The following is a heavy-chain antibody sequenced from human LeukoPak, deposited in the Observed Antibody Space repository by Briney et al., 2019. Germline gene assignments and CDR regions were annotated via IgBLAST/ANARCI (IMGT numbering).Heavy chain of an antibody. J-gene: IGHJ6*02. CDR1: GGSISSGDYY. V-gene: IGHV4-30-4*01. CDR3: ARGNYYDIYGMDV. CDR2: IYYSGST. Sequence: SQTLSLTCTVSGGSISSGDYYWSWIRQPPGKGLEWIGYIYYSGSTYYNPSLKSRVTISVDTSKNQFSLKLSSVTAAGTAVYYCARGNYYDIYGMDVWGQGTTVTVSS.